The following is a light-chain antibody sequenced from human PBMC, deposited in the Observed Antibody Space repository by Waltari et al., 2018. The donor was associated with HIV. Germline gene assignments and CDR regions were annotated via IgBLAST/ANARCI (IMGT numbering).Light chain of an antibody. V-gene: IGLV1-47*01. CDR2: KNY. CDR3: VGWDGSLSGYV. CDR1: SSNIGNDN. Sequence: QSVLTQPPSASGTPGQTVTISCSGSSSNIGNDNVYWYQQLPGMTPKLLIYKNYQRPSGVPDRFAGSQSGTSASLAISGLRSEDDADYYCVGWDGSLSGYVFGAGTKVTVL. J-gene: IGLJ1*01.